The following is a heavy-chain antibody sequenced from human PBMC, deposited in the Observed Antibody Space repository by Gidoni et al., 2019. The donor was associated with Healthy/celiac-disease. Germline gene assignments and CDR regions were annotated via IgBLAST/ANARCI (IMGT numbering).Heavy chain of an antibody. V-gene: IGHV3-48*03. CDR2: ISSSGSTI. D-gene: IGHD6-19*01. CDR3: ARARSIAVAGR. CDR1: GFTFRSYE. Sequence: EVQLVESGGGLVQPGGSLRLSCAASGFTFRSYEMNWVRQAPGKGLEWVSYISSSGSTIYYADSVKGRFTISRDNAKNSLYLQMNSLRAEDTAVYYCARARSIAVAGRWGQGTLVTVSS. J-gene: IGHJ4*02.